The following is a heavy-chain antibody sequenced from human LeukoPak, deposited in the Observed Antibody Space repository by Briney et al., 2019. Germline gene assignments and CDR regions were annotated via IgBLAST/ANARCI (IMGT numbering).Heavy chain of an antibody. Sequence: GGSLRLSCAASGFTFRSHGMHWVRQAPGKGLEWVAFIWYDGSNKYYTDSVKGRFTISRDNSKNTLYLQMNSLRAEDTAVYYCARDRATSYFDYWGQGALVTVSS. CDR3: ARDRATSYFDY. D-gene: IGHD1-26*01. J-gene: IGHJ4*02. CDR1: GFTFRSHG. CDR2: IWYDGSNK. V-gene: IGHV3-33*01.